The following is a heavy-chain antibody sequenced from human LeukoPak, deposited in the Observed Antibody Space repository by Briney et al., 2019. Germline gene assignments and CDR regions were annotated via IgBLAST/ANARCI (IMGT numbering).Heavy chain of an antibody. Sequence: PSETLSLTCTVSGGSISSYYWSWIRQPPAKGLEWIGDIYYSGSTNYNPSLKSQVTISVDTSKNQFSLKLSSVTAADTAVYYCARRIAARPPYYCYYFMDVWGKGTTVSVSS. J-gene: IGHJ6*03. V-gene: IGHV4-59*01. CDR1: GGSISSYY. CDR3: ARRIAARPPYYCYYFMDV. D-gene: IGHD6-6*01. CDR2: IYYSGST.